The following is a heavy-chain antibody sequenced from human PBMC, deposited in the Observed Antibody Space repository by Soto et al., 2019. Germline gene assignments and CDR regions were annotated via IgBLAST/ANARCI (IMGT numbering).Heavy chain of an antibody. CDR1: GGSISSYY. D-gene: IGHD3-3*01. V-gene: IGHV4-59*08. J-gene: IGHJ5*02. Sequence: SETLSLTCTVSGGSISSYYWSWIRQPPGKGLEWIGYIYYSGSTNYNPSLKSRVTISVDTSKNQFSLKLSSVTAADTAVYYCARLGRFLEWRNWFDPWGQGTLVTVSS. CDR2: IYYSGST. CDR3: ARLGRFLEWRNWFDP.